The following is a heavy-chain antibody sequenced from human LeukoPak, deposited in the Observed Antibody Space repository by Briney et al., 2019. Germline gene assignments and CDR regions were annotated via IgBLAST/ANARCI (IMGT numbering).Heavy chain of an antibody. CDR1: GYTFTGYY. D-gene: IGHD5-18*01. CDR2: INPNSGGT. Sequence: GASVKVSCKASGYTFTGYYMHWVRQAPGQGLEWMAWINPNSGGTNYAQKFQGRVTMTRDTSISTAYMEVSRLRSDDTAVYYCATDIVHTAMDPPSDYYYYGMDVWGQGTTVTVSS. V-gene: IGHV1-2*02. J-gene: IGHJ6*02. CDR3: ATDIVHTAMDPPSDYYYYGMDV.